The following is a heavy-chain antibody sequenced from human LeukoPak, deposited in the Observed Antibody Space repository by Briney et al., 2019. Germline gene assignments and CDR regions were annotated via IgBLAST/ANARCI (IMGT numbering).Heavy chain of an antibody. CDR3: ARGPVLA. Sequence: SETLSLTCAVYGGSFSGYYLSWIRQPPGKGLEWIGEINHSGSTNYNPSLKSRVTISVDTSKNQFSLKLSSVTAADTAVYYCARGPVLAGGQGTMVTVSS. J-gene: IGHJ3*01. CDR2: INHSGST. D-gene: IGHD2-8*02. CDR1: GGSFSGYY. V-gene: IGHV4-34*01.